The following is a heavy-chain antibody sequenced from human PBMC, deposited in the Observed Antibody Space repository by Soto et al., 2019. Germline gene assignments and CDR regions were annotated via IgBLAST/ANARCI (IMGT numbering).Heavy chain of an antibody. CDR1: GFPFSSYG. V-gene: IGHV3-21*01. D-gene: IGHD4-17*01. Sequence: EVHLVESGGGLVKPGGSLRLSCAASGFPFSSYGMNWVRQAPGKGLEWVSSISTGSTFIYNADSVKGRFTISRDNAKNSLYLQMNSLRAEDTAVYYCARDDGVTMEGSYGMDVWGQGTTVTVSS. J-gene: IGHJ6*02. CDR3: ARDDGVTMEGSYGMDV. CDR2: ISTGSTFI.